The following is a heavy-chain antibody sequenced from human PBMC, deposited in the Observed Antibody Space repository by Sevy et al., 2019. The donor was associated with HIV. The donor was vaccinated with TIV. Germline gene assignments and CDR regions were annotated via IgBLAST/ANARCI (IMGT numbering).Heavy chain of an antibody. J-gene: IGHJ3*02. CDR2: IYYSGST. D-gene: IGHD3-22*01. CDR1: GGSISSGDYY. Sequence: SETLSLTCTVSGGSISSGDYYWSWIRQPPGKGLEWIGYIYYSGSTYYNPSLKSRFTISVDTSKNQFSLKLSSVTAADTAVYYCARDNYYYDSSGYYFHDAFDIWGQGTMVTVSS. V-gene: IGHV4-30-4*01. CDR3: ARDNYYYDSSGYYFHDAFDI.